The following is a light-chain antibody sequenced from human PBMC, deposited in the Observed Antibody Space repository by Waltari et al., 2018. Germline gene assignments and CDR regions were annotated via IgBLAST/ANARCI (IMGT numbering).Light chain of an antibody. Sequence: QSVLTQPPSVSVAPGQSVTISCTRRSSNIGAGSDVHWYQQIPGSAPKVLIYRDDNRPSGVPGRFSGSKSGTSASLSVTGLHVEDEADYFCQSYDRDLNAVLFGGGTKLTVL. CDR3: QSYDRDLNAVL. CDR1: SSNIGAGSD. J-gene: IGLJ2*01. CDR2: RDD. V-gene: IGLV1-40*01.